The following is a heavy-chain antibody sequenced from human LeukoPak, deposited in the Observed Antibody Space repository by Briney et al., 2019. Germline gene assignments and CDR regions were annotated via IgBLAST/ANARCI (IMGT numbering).Heavy chain of an antibody. CDR2: ISGSGVST. Sequence: ETLSLSCAVYGGSFSGYYWSWVRQAPGKGLEWVPAISGSGVSTYYADSVKGRFTISRDNSKNTLYLQMNSLRVEDTAVYYCAKGLKTLGDYWGQGTLVTVSS. CDR3: AKGLKTLGDY. D-gene: IGHD3-16*01. V-gene: IGHV3-23*01. CDR1: GGSFSGYY. J-gene: IGHJ4*02.